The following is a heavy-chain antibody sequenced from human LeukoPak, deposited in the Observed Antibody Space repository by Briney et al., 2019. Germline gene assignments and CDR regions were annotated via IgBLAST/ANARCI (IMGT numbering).Heavy chain of an antibody. CDR3: ATFFDLLTGYYVDRHLDY. D-gene: IGHD3-9*01. Sequence: ASVKVSCKASGYTFTGYYMHWVRQAPGQRLEWMGWINPSSGGTNYEQRFRGRVTMTRDTSLNTAYMELSRLGPDDTAVYYCATFFDLLTGYYVDRHLDYWGQGTLVTVSS. CDR2: INPSSGGT. V-gene: IGHV1-2*02. CDR1: GYTFTGYY. J-gene: IGHJ4*02.